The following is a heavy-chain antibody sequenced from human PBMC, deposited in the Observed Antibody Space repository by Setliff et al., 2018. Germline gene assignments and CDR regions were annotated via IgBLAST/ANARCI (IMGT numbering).Heavy chain of an antibody. J-gene: IGHJ4*02. Sequence: SVKVSCKASGGIFNSFSITWVRQAPGQGLEWMGRIIPLFETTNYVEKFQGRVTITADKSTSTAYMELSSLRSEDTAVYYCYITYSYGLYYFDYWGQGTLVTVSS. CDR1: GGIFNSFS. D-gene: IGHD5-18*01. CDR2: IIPLFETT. V-gene: IGHV1-69*06. CDR3: YITYSYGLYYFDY.